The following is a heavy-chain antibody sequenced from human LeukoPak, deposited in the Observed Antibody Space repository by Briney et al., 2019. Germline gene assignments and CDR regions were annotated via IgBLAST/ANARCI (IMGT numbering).Heavy chain of an antibody. CDR1: EYTFTNYY. V-gene: IGHV1-46*01. J-gene: IGHJ4*02. CDR2: INPSGSST. Sequence: ASVKVSCKASEYTFTNYYMHWVRQAPGQELEWMGVINPSGSSTTLAQRFQGRVTMTRDTSTSTVYMELSSLRSEDTAVYYCARAGMGYETIDYWGQGTLVTVSS. CDR3: ARAGMGYETIDY. D-gene: IGHD2-2*01.